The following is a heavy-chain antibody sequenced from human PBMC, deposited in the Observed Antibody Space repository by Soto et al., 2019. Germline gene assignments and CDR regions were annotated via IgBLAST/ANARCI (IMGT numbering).Heavy chain of an antibody. CDR1: GGSIRSGGYY. Sequence: SETLSLTCTVSGGSIRSGGYYWSWVRQNPRRGLEWIGNIYYSGNTYYNPSLKSRLTISVDTSKNQFSLNLSSVTASDTAMYYCARQIYDSDSGPNFQYYFDSWGQGTLVTVSS. CDR2: IYYSGNT. J-gene: IGHJ4*02. CDR3: ARQIYDSDSGPNFQYYFDS. V-gene: IGHV4-31*03. D-gene: IGHD3-22*01.